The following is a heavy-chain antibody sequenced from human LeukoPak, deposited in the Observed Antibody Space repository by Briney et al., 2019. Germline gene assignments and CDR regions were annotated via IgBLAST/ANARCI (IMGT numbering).Heavy chain of an antibody. J-gene: IGHJ4*02. CDR2: ISYDGSNK. CDR1: GFTFSSYA. D-gene: IGHD3-3*01. CDR3: ARDSDYDFWSGYQNVY. V-gene: IGHV3-30*04. Sequence: PGGSLRLSCAASGFTFSSYAMHWVRQAPGKGLEWVAVISYDGSNKYYADSVKGRFTISRDNSKNTLYLQMNSLRAEDTAVYYCARDSDYDFWSGYQNVYWGQGTLVTVSS.